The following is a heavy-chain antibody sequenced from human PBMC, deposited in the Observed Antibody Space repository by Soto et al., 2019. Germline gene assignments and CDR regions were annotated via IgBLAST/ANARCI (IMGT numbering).Heavy chain of an antibody. Sequence: VKVSSRDSGSTLTKLSMHLVRQAPVKRLEWMGGFDPEDGETIYSQKFQGRVTMTEHTSTDTAYMELSRLSSEDTAVYYCAIDIAGVLLWPSYGMEVCGEGTTVTVS. V-gene: IGHV1-24*01. D-gene: IGHD3-16*01. J-gene: IGHJ6*02. CDR1: GSTLTKLS. CDR2: FDPEDGET. CDR3: AIDIAGVLLWPSYGMEV.